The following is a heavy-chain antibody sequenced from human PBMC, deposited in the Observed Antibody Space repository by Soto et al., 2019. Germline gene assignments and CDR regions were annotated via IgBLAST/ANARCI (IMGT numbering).Heavy chain of an antibody. CDR1: GGSLSSYY. CDR3: ARTKYSGSLEFDY. Sequence: SETLSLTCTVYGGSLSSYYWSWIRQPPGKGLEWIGYIYYSGSTNYNPSLKSRVTISVDTSKNQLSLDMSSVTAADTAVYYCARTKYSGSLEFDYWGQGTLVTVS. CDR2: IYYSGST. V-gene: IGHV4-59*01. D-gene: IGHD5-12*01. J-gene: IGHJ4*02.